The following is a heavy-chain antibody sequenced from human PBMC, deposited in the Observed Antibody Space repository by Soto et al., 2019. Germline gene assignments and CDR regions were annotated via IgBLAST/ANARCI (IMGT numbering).Heavy chain of an antibody. V-gene: IGHV1-2*04. D-gene: IGHD6-19*01. J-gene: IGHJ4*02. CDR3: ARGVSGWSPFDL. Sequence: QVQLVQSGAEVKKPGASVKVSCTASGYTFTDYYVHWVRQAPGQGLEWMGWINVNSGVTNLAQKFQGWVTLSRDTSVSTEYMELNRLKSDDTAVFFCARGVSGWSPFDLWGQGTLVTVSS. CDR1: GYTFTDYY. CDR2: INVNSGVT.